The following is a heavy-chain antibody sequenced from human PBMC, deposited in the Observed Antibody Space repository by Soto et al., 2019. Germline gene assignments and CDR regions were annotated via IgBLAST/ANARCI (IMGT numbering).Heavy chain of an antibody. Sequence: GASVKVSCKASGFTFTSSAVQWVRQARGQRLEWIGWIVVGSGNTNYAQKFQERVTITRDMSTSTAYMELSSLRSEDTAVYYCAADGEWDTAMVTFDYWGQGTLVTVSS. CDR1: GFTFTSSA. J-gene: IGHJ4*02. CDR2: IVVGSGNT. V-gene: IGHV1-58*01. D-gene: IGHD5-18*01. CDR3: AADGEWDTAMVTFDY.